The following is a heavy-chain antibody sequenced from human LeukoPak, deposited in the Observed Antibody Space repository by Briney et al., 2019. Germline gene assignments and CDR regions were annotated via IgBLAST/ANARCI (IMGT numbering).Heavy chain of an antibody. Sequence: SETLTLTCAVYGGSFSGYYWSWIRQPPGKGLEWIGEINHSGSTNYNPSLKSRVTISVDTSKNQFSLKLSSVTAADTAVYYCARARTVVSPFVAWGQGTLVTVSS. J-gene: IGHJ5*02. CDR1: GGSFSGYY. CDR3: ARARTVVSPFVA. D-gene: IGHD4-23*01. V-gene: IGHV4-34*01. CDR2: INHSGST.